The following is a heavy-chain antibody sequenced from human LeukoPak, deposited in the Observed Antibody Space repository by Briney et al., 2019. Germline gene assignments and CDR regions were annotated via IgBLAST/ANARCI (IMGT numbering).Heavy chain of an antibody. CDR1: GFTFSSYS. J-gene: IGHJ4*02. CDR2: ISSSSSYI. Sequence: PGRSLRLSCAASGFTFSSYSMNWVRQAPGKGLEWVSSISSSSSYIYYADSVKGRFTISRDNAKNSLYLQMNSLRAEDTAVYYCARGGGVTDDYWGQGTLVTVSS. D-gene: IGHD2-21*02. V-gene: IGHV3-21*01. CDR3: ARGGGVTDDY.